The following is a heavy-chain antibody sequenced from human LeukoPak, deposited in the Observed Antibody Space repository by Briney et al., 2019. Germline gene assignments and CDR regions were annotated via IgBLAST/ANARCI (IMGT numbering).Heavy chain of an antibody. CDR2: IYYSGST. V-gene: IGHV4-59*01. Sequence: PSETLSLTCTVSGGSISSYYWSWIRQPPGKGLEWIGYIYYSGSTNYNPSLKSRVTISVDTSKNQFSLKLSSVTAADTAVYYCAGAGYYGSRFDPWGQGTLVTVSS. CDR3: AGAGYYGSRFDP. CDR1: GGSISSYY. J-gene: IGHJ5*02. D-gene: IGHD3-10*01.